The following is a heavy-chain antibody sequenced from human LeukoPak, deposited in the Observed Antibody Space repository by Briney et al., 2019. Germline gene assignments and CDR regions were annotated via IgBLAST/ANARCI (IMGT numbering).Heavy chain of an antibody. D-gene: IGHD3-3*01. V-gene: IGHV3-30*03. J-gene: IGHJ4*02. CDR3: ARDRAWNYFDY. Sequence: GGSLRLSCAPSGFTFSRHGMHWVRQAPGKGLEWVAIISNDGSGKYYAHSVEGRFTISRDNSKNTLYLQMDSLRAEDTAVYYCARDRAWNYFDYWGQGTQVTVSS. CDR2: ISNDGSGK. CDR1: GFTFSRHG.